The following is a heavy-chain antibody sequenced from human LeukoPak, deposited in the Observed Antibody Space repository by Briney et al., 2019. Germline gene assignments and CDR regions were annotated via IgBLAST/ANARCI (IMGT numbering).Heavy chain of an antibody. CDR1: GFTLSSYA. V-gene: IGHV3-23*01. CDR2: ISVSGHST. D-gene: IGHD4-23*01. J-gene: IGHJ4*02. CDR3: ARRARPTTVVSSFDC. Sequence: VGSLSLSCAASGFTLSSYAMSWVRQAPGEGLGWVLGISVSGHSTNRADSVKGRSTISKDNSKNTLYLQMNSLRAEDTAVYFCARRARPTTVVSSFDCWGQGILVTVSS.